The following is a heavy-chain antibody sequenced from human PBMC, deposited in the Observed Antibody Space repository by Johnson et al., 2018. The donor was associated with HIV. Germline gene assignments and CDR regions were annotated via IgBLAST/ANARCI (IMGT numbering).Heavy chain of an antibody. CDR3: AKDINAGGSRGNAAFDI. Sequence: VQLVESGGGLVQPGRSLRLSCAASGFTFDDYAMYWVRQAPGKGLEWVSGISWHSGSIGYADSVTGRFTISRDNAKNSLYLQMNSLRAEDTALYYCAKDINAGGSRGNAAFDIWGQGTMVSVSS. V-gene: IGHV3-9*01. D-gene: IGHD6-13*01. CDR1: GFTFDDYA. J-gene: IGHJ3*02. CDR2: ISWHSGSI.